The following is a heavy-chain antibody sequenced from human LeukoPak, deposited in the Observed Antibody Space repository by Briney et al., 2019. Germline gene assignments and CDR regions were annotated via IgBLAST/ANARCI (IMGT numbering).Heavy chain of an antibody. V-gene: IGHV3-9*03. CDR1: GFTFDDYA. Sequence: GGSLRLSCAASGFTFDDYAMHWVRQAPGKGLEWVSGISWNSGSIGYADSVKGRFTISRDNAKNSLYLQLNSLRAEDMALYYCAKDIFRYYYDSSGYYYFDYWGQGTLVTVSS. CDR2: ISWNSGSI. J-gene: IGHJ4*02. D-gene: IGHD3-22*01. CDR3: AKDIFRYYYDSSGYYYFDY.